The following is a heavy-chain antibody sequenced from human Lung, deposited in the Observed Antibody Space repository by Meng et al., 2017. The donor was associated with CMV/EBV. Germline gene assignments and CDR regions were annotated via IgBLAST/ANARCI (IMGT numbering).Heavy chain of an antibody. Sequence: SXXVSXXASGYTFTGYYMHWVRQAPGQGLEWMGWINPNSGGTNYAQKFQGRVTMTRDTSISTAYMELSRLRSDDTAVYYCARTTYYDFWSGYSNWFDPWXQGTLVTVSS. CDR2: INPNSGGT. V-gene: IGHV1-2*02. CDR3: ARTTYYDFWSGYSNWFDP. J-gene: IGHJ5*02. D-gene: IGHD3-3*01. CDR1: GYTFTGYY.